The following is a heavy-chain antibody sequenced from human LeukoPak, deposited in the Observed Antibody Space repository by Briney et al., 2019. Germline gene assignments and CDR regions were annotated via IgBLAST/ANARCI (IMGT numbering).Heavy chain of an antibody. D-gene: IGHD1-1*01. J-gene: IGHJ4*01. Sequence: GGSLRLSCVTSGFTFTSVSMSWVRQAPGKGLEWVAFIGHVAGDIFYGDSVWGRFNISRDDAKGSVYLQMNSLRVDDTAVYFCARDPYTGSMFDYWGHGTLVTVSS. V-gene: IGHV3-21*01. CDR1: GFTFTSVS. CDR3: ARDPYTGSMFDY. CDR2: IGHVAGDI.